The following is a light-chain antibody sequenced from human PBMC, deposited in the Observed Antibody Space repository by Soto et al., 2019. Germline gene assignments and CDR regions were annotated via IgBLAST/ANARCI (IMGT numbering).Light chain of an antibody. J-gene: IGLJ2*01. CDR2: DVN. CDR1: SSDVGGYNY. V-gene: IGLV2-14*01. CDR3: GSYISSTTFRL. Sequence: QSVLTQPASVSGSPGQSITISCTGTSSDVGGYNYVSWYQQHPGKAPKLLIYDVNSRPSGVSDHFSGSKSGNTASLTISGLRAEDEADYYCGSYISSTTFRLFGGGTQLTVL.